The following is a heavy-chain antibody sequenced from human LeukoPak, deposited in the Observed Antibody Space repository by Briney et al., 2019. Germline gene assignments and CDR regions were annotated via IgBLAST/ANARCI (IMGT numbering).Heavy chain of an antibody. CDR1: GGSISSYY. CDR3: ARESGYSYGYVGWFDP. J-gene: IGHJ5*02. CDR2: IYYSGST. V-gene: IGHV4-59*01. D-gene: IGHD5-18*01. Sequence: SETLSLTCTVSGGSISSYYWSWIRQPPGQGLEWIGYIYYSGSTNYNPSLKSRVTISVDTSKNQFSLKLSSVTAADTAVYYCARESGYSYGYVGWFDPWGQGTLVTVSS.